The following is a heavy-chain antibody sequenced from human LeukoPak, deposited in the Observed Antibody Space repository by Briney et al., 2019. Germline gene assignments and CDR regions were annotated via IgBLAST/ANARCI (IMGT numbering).Heavy chain of an antibody. V-gene: IGHV3-30*18. CDR3: AKDGGTYYDFWSGYYIGYYFDY. CDR1: GFTFSSYG. CDR2: ISYDGSNK. J-gene: IGHJ4*02. D-gene: IGHD3-3*01. Sequence: PGRSLRLSCAASGFTFSSYGMHWVRQAPGKGLEWVAVISYDGSNKYYADSVKGRFTISRDNSKNTLYLQMNSLRAEDTAVYYCAKDGGTYYDFWSGYYIGYYFDYWGQGTLVTVSS.